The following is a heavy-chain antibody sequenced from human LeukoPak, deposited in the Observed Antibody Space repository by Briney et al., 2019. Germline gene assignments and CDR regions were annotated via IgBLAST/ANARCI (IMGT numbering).Heavy chain of an antibody. Sequence: GGSLRLSCAASGFTFSNYAMHWVRQAPGKGLEWVAVISYDGSNKYYADSVKGRFTISRDNSKNTLYLQMNSLRADDTAVYYCARDDSYGYDYWGQGTLVTVSS. CDR3: ARDDSYGYDY. D-gene: IGHD5-18*01. CDR1: GFTFSNYA. J-gene: IGHJ4*02. CDR2: ISYDGSNK. V-gene: IGHV3-30-3*01.